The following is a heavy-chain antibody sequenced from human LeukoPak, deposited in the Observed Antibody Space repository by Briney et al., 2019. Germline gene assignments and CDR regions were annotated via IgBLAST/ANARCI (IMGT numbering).Heavy chain of an antibody. V-gene: IGHV1-69*13. D-gene: IGHD6-19*01. Sequence: SVKVSCEASGGTFSSYAISWVRQAPGQGLEWMGGIIPIFGTANYAQKFQGRVTITADESTSTAYMELSSLRSEDTAVYYCARDVTGYSSGWYEEDAFDIWGQGTMVTVSS. J-gene: IGHJ3*02. CDR1: GGTFSSYA. CDR2: IIPIFGTA. CDR3: ARDVTGYSSGWYEEDAFDI.